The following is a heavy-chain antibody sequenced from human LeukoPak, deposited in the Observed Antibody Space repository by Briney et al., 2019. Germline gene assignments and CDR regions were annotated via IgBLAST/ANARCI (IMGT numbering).Heavy chain of an antibody. CDR2: IYTSGST. D-gene: IGHD3-16*01. CDR3: ARDLEGSPMITCGNGFDY. V-gene: IGHV4-4*07. J-gene: IGHJ4*02. Sequence: SETLSLTCTVSGGSISSYYWSWIRQPAGKGLEWIGRIYTSGSTNYNPSLKSRVTMSVDTSKNQFSLKLSSVTAADTAVYYCARDLEGSPMITCGNGFDYWGQGTLVTVSS. CDR1: GGSISSYY.